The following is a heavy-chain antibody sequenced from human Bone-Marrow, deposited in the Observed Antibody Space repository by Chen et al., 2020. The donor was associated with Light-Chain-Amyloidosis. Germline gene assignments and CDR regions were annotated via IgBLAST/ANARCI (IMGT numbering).Heavy chain of an antibody. J-gene: IGHJ4*02. CDR1: GFTFSSYA. Sequence: EEQLLESGGDLVQPGGSLRLSCAASGFTFSSYALRWVRQAPGKGLEWVSAISGSGGSTYYADSVKGRFTISRDNSKNTLYLQMNSLRAEDTAVYYCAKDIRYSSGWYYFDYWGQGTLVTVSS. V-gene: IGHV3-23*01. D-gene: IGHD6-19*01. CDR2: ISGSGGST. CDR3: AKDIRYSSGWYYFDY.